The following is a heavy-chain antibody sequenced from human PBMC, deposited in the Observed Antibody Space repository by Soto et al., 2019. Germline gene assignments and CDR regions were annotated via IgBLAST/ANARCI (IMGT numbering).Heavy chain of an antibody. V-gene: IGHV5-51*01. CDR1: GYSFTSYW. CDR3: ASAKNGDFYWDFDL. D-gene: IGHD4-17*01. J-gene: IGHJ2*01. CDR2: IYPGDSDT. Sequence: GESLKISCKGSGYSFTSYWIGWVRQMPGKGLEWMGIIYPGDSDTRYSPSFQGQVTISADKSTSTAYLQWNSLKDSDTAIYYCASAKNGDFYWDFDLWGRGTQVTVSS.